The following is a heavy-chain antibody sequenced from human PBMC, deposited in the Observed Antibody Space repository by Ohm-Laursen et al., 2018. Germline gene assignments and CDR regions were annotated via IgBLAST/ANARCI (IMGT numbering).Heavy chain of an antibody. V-gene: IGHV4-31*03. CDR1: GGSISIGDYY. Sequence: SETLSLTCIVSGGSISIGDYYWSWIRQHPGKGLEGIGYIYYSGSTYYNPSLKTRVTMSVDTSKNQFSLKLTSVTAADTAVYYCARDSNMIRGVVDYWGQGTLVTVSS. CDR3: ARDSNMIRGVVDY. J-gene: IGHJ4*02. CDR2: IYYSGST. D-gene: IGHD3-10*01.